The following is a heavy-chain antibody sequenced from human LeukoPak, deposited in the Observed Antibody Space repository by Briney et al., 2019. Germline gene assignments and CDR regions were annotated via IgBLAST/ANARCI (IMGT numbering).Heavy chain of an antibody. D-gene: IGHD3-10*01. CDR1: GYTFTGYY. V-gene: IGHV1-69*05. CDR3: ATKPGRGVSRYYFDS. CDR2: LIPIFATP. Sequence: ASVKVSCKASGYTFTGYYMHWVRQAPGQGLAWMGGLIPIFATPSYALHFKGRLTLTRDESTSTAYMELSSLRSEDTAVYYCATKPGRGVSRYYFDSWGQGTLVTVSS. J-gene: IGHJ4*02.